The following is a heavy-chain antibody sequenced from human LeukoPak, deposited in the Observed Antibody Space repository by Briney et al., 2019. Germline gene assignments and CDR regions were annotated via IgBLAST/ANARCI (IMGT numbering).Heavy chain of an antibody. V-gene: IGHV4-38-2*02. Sequence: SETLSLTCTVSGYSISSGYYWGWIRQPPGKGLEWIGSIYHSGSTYYNPALKSRVTISVDTSKNQFSLKLSSVTAADTAVYYCARAVGITTALFDYWGQGTLVTVSS. D-gene: IGHD1-26*01. CDR3: ARAVGITTALFDY. CDR1: GYSISSGYY. CDR2: IYHSGST. J-gene: IGHJ4*02.